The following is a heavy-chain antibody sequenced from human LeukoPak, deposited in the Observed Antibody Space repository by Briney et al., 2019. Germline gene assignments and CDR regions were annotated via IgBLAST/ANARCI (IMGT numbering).Heavy chain of an antibody. D-gene: IGHD3-22*01. Sequence: GSSVKVSCKASGGTFSSYAISWVRQAPGQGLEWMGGIIPIFGTANYAQKFQGRVTITADESTSTAYMELSSLRSEDTAVYHCARGPSYYYDSSGYSIWGQGTLVTVSS. CDR2: IIPIFGTA. V-gene: IGHV1-69*01. J-gene: IGHJ4*02. CDR3: ARGPSYYYDSSGYSI. CDR1: GGTFSSYA.